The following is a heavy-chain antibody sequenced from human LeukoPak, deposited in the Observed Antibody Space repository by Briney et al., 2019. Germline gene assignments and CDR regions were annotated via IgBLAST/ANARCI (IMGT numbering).Heavy chain of an antibody. J-gene: IGHJ5*02. D-gene: IGHD5-24*01. V-gene: IGHV1-24*01. CDR1: GYTLTELS. CDR3: ATDIRDGYNPNWFDP. Sequence: ASVKVSCKVSGYTLTELSMHWVRQAPGKGLEWMGGFDPEDGETIYAQKFQVRVTMTEDTSTDTAYMELSSLRSEDTAVYYCATDIRDGYNPNWFDPWGQGTLVTVSS. CDR2: FDPEDGET.